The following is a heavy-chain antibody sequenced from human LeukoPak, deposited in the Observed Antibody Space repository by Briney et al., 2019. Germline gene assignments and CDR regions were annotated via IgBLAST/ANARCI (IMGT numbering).Heavy chain of an antibody. V-gene: IGHV4-38-2*02. CDR2: IYHSGIV. Sequence: SETLSLTCTVSNYSISSAYYWGWIRQPPGKGLEWIGSIYHSGIVYYNPSLKSRVTISVDTSKNQFSLKLSSVTAADTAVYYCARFVVVVPAERDDAFDIWGQGTMVTVSS. J-gene: IGHJ3*02. D-gene: IGHD2-2*01. CDR1: NYSISSAYY. CDR3: ARFVVVVPAERDDAFDI.